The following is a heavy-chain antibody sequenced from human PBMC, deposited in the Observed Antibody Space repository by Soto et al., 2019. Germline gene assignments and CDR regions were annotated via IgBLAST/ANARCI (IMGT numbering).Heavy chain of an antibody. V-gene: IGHV3-23*01. CDR3: VKETFLSGHRYFDY. J-gene: IGHJ4*02. Sequence: EVHLLESGGGLVQPGGSLRLSCAASFTFANYAMTWVRQAPGKGLEWVSSISGSGTSTYYADSVEGRFTISRDNSKSTLSLQMNSLRAEDTSVYYCVKETFLSGHRYFDYWGQGTLFTVSA. CDR1: FTFANYA. CDR2: ISGSGTST. D-gene: IGHD3-10*01.